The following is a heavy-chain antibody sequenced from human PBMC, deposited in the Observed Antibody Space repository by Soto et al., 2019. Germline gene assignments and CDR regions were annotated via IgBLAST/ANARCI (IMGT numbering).Heavy chain of an antibody. CDR2: ISAYNGNT. D-gene: IGHD6-13*01. CDR3: ETCPAAAGRGHFYY. V-gene: IGHV1-18*01. CDR1: GYTFTSYG. J-gene: IGHJ4*02. Sequence: ASVKVSCKASGYTFTSYGISWVRQAPGQGLEWMGWISAYNGNTDYAQKLQGRVTMTTDTSTSTAYMELRSLRSDDTAVYYCETCPAAAGRGHFYYWGQGTLVTVSS.